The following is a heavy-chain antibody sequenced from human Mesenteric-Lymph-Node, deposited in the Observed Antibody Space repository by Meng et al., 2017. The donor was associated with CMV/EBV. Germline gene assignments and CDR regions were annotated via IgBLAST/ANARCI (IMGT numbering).Heavy chain of an antibody. CDR2: INSDGSST. V-gene: IGHV3-74*01. D-gene: IGHD6-6*01. Sequence: GESLKISCAASGFTFSSYWMHWVRQAPGKGLVWVSRINSDGSSTSYADSVKGRFTISRDNAKNTLYLQLNSLRAEDTAVYYCARDRPDAFDIWGQGTMVTVSS. CDR1: GFTFSSYW. CDR3: ARDRPDAFDI. J-gene: IGHJ3*02.